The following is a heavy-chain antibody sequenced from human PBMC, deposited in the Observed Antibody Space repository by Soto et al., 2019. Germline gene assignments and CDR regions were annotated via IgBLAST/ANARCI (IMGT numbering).Heavy chain of an antibody. J-gene: IGHJ4*02. CDR2: IIPIFGTA. CDR3: ASELLGYSSRWYLDVIGGNYFDY. Sequence: GASVKVSCKASGGTFSSYAISWVRQAPGQGLEWMGGIIPIFGTANYAQKFQGRVTITADKSTSTAYMELSSLRSEDTAVYYCASELLGYSSRWYLDVIGGNYFDYWGQGTPVTVSS. CDR1: GGTFSSYA. D-gene: IGHD6-13*01. V-gene: IGHV1-69*06.